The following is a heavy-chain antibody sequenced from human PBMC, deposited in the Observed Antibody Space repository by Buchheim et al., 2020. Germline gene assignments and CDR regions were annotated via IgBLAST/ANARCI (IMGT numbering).Heavy chain of an antibody. Sequence: QVQLQEAGPGLAKPSGTLSLTCAVSGGSITNNNWSSWVRQAPGKGLEWIGEVFHTGSTNFNPSLKSRVTISLDKSKNTFSLNLSSVTAADTAVYFCVRSEIVVTGPSLGVRDADAFDIWGQGT. CDR1: GGSITNNNW. V-gene: IGHV4-4*02. CDR3: VRSEIVVTGPSLGVRDADAFDI. J-gene: IGHJ3*02. D-gene: IGHD3-22*01. CDR2: VFHTGST.